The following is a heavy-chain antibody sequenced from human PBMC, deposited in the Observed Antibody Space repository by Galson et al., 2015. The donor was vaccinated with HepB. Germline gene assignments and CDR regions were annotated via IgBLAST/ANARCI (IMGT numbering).Heavy chain of an antibody. CDR2: IKSKTDDGTT. Sequence: SLRLSCAASGFTFSNAWMSWVRQAPGKGLEWVGRIKSKTDDGTTDYAAPVKGRFTISRDDSKNTLYLQMNSLKTEDTAVYYCTTDSTSYIVGATRDYWGQGTLVTVSS. CDR3: TTDSTSYIVGATRDY. D-gene: IGHD1-26*01. V-gene: IGHV3-15*01. J-gene: IGHJ4*02. CDR1: GFTFSNAW.